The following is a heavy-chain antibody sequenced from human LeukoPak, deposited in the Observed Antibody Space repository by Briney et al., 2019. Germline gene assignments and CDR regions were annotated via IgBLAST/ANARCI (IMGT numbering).Heavy chain of an antibody. J-gene: IGHJ4*02. Sequence: PGGSLRLSCAASGFTFSSYAMSWVRQAPGKGMEWVSGISASGGLTYYADSVRGRFTIYRENSKSILSLQMNSLRAEDTAIYYCATYRQVLLPFESWGQGTLVTVSS. CDR3: ATYRQVLLPFES. CDR2: ISASGGLT. CDR1: GFTFSSYA. D-gene: IGHD5-18*01. V-gene: IGHV3-23*01.